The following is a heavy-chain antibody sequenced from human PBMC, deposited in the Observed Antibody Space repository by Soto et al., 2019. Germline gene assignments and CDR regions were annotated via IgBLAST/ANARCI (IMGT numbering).Heavy chain of an antibody. Sequence: GGSLRLSCAASGFTFSSYSMNWVRQAPGKGLEWVSSISGSSGCTYYEDSVKGRFTISRDNSKNSLYLQMNSLRAEDTAVYYCARDFQAAGRRGYFDYWGQGTLVTVSS. V-gene: IGHV3-21*01. CDR2: ISGSSGCT. D-gene: IGHD6-13*01. CDR3: ARDFQAAGRRGYFDY. J-gene: IGHJ4*02. CDR1: GFTFSSYS.